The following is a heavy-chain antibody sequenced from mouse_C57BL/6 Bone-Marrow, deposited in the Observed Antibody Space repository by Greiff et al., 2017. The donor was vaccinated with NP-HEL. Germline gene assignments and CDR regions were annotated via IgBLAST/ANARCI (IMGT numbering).Heavy chain of an antibody. V-gene: IGHV1-55*01. J-gene: IGHJ1*03. CDR2: IYPGRGST. CDR3: AREEGITTVVDHWYFDV. D-gene: IGHD1-1*01. Sequence: QVQLQQPGAELVKPGASVKMSCKASGYTFTSYWITWVKQRPGQGLEWIGDIYPGRGSTNYNEKFKSKATLTVDTSSSTAYMQLSSLTSEDSAVYYCAREEGITTVVDHWYFDVWGTGTTVTVSS. CDR1: GYTFTSYW.